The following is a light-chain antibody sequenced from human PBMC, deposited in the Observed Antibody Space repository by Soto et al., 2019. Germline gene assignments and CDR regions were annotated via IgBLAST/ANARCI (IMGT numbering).Light chain of an antibody. CDR1: QSLLHINGYNY. CDR2: LGS. Sequence: DIVMTQSPLSLPVTPGEPASISCRSSQSLLHINGYNYYDWYLQKPGQSPQLMIYLGSNRASGVPDRFSGSGSGTDFTLKIRRVEADDVGVYYCMQALQTPLTFGGGAKVEIK. V-gene: IGKV2-28*01. CDR3: MQALQTPLT. J-gene: IGKJ4*01.